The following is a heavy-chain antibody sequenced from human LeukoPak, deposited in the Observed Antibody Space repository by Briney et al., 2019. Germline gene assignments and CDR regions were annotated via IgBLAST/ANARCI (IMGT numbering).Heavy chain of an antibody. CDR3: ARHAPLGYSSVWYPPPNWFDP. CDR2: IYYSGST. Sequence: SETLSLTCTVSGGSISSYYWSWIRQPPGKGLEWIGYIYYSGSTNYNPSLKSRVTISVDTSKNQFSLKLSSVTAADTAVYYCARHAPLGYSSVWYPPPNWFDPWGQGTLSPSPQ. J-gene: IGHJ5*02. CDR1: GGSISSYY. V-gene: IGHV4-59*01. D-gene: IGHD6-19*01.